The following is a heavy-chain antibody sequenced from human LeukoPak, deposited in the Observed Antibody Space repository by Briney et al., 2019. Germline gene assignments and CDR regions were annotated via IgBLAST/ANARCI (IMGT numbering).Heavy chain of an antibody. CDR1: GGSISSYY. V-gene: IGHV4-59*01. Sequence: SETLSLTCTVSGGSISSYYWSWIRQPPGKGLEWIGYIYDSGSTNFNPSLKSRVTISVDTSKNQFSLKLSSVTAADTAVYYCARDHGYCSSTSCYSDAFDIWGQGTMVTVSS. D-gene: IGHD2-2*02. CDR3: ARDHGYCSSTSCYSDAFDI. CDR2: IYDSGST. J-gene: IGHJ3*02.